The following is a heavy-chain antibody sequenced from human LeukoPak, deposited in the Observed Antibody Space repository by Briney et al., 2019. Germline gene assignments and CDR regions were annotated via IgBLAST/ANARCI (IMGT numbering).Heavy chain of an antibody. J-gene: IGHJ4*02. Sequence: SETLSLTCTVSGGSISSYYWSWIRQPAGTALEWIGRIYTSGTITYNPSLKSRVTIPADTSKNQLSLKLSSVTAADTAVYYCARMYTSAYSDFHYWGQGTLVTVSS. CDR3: ARMYTSAYSDFHY. CDR2: IYTSGTI. CDR1: GGSISSYY. V-gene: IGHV4-4*07. D-gene: IGHD3-22*01.